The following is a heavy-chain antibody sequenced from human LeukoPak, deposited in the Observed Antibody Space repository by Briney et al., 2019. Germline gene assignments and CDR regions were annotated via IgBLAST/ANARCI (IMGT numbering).Heavy chain of an antibody. J-gene: IGHJ5*02. CDR1: GGTFSSYA. V-gene: IGHV1-69*05. CDR2: IIPIFGTA. CDR3: ARETTGYSSSWYFNNWYDP. Sequence: SVKVSCKTSGGTFSSYAISWVRQAPGQGLEWMGRIIPIFGTANYAQKFQGRVTISTDESTSIAYMELSSLRSEDTAVYYCARETTGYSSSWYFNNWYDPWGQGTLVTVSS. D-gene: IGHD6-13*01.